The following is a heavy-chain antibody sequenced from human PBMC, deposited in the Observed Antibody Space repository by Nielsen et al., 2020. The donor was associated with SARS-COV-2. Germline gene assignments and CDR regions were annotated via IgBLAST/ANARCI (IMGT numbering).Heavy chain of an antibody. J-gene: IGHJ6*02. CDR3: AKVGPKPGVKTNYGMDV. V-gene: IGHV3-30*18. CDR1: GFTFSSYG. D-gene: IGHD2-8*01. Sequence: GGSLRLSCAASGFTFSSYGMHWVRQAPGKGLEWVAVISYDGSNKYYADSVKGRFTISRDNSKNTLYLQMNSLRAEDTAVYYCAKVGPKPGVKTNYGMDVWGQGTTVTVSS. CDR2: ISYDGSNK.